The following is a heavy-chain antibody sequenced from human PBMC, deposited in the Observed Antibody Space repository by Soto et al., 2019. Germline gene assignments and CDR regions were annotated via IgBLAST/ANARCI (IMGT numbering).Heavy chain of an antibody. CDR3: AKGKYSSVGVWDY. J-gene: IGHJ4*02. CDR2: ISGSGGST. V-gene: IGHV3-23*01. CDR1: GFTFSSYA. D-gene: IGHD6-19*01. Sequence: EVQLLESGGGLVQPGGSLRLSCAASGFTFSSYAMSWVRQAPGKGLEWVSAISGSGGSTYYADSVKGRFTISRDNSKNTLYLQMNSLRVEDTAVYYCAKGKYSSVGVWDYWGQGTLVTVSS.